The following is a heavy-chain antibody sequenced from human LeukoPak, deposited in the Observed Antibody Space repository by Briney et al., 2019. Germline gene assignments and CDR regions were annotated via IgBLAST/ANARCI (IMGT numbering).Heavy chain of an antibody. Sequence: SETLSLTCTVSGGSISNYHWSWIRQPAGKGLEWIGQIHTSGSTNYNPPLKSRVTMSIGTTEDQVSLTIRSVTAADTAFYYCARRDISSGWSFDYWGQGTLVTVSS. V-gene: IGHV4-4*07. D-gene: IGHD6-19*01. CDR1: GGSISNYH. J-gene: IGHJ4*02. CDR3: ARRDISSGWSFDY. CDR2: IHTSGST.